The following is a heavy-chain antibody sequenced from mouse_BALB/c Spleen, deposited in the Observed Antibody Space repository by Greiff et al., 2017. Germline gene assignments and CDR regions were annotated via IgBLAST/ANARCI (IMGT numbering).Heavy chain of an antibody. J-gene: IGHJ4*01. CDR2: IWAGGST. V-gene: IGHV2-9*02. D-gene: IGHD2-1*01. CDR1: GFSLTSYG. CDR3: ARDGNYDYDAMDY. Sequence: VQRVESGPGLVAPSQSLSITCTVSGFSLTSYGVHWVRQPPGKGLEWLGVIWAGGSTNYNSALMSRLSISKDNSKSQVFLKMNSLQTDDTAMYYCARDGNYDYDAMDYWGQGTSVTVSS.